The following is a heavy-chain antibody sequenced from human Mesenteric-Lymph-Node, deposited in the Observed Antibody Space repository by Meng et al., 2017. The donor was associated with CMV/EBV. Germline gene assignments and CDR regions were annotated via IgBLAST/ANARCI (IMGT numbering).Heavy chain of an antibody. V-gene: IGHV3-48*03. D-gene: IGHD3-22*01. J-gene: IGHJ6*02. CDR3: ARGPLLRTDYYYGMDV. Sequence: GGSLRLSCAASGFTFNTYEMNWVRQAPGKGLEWVSYIGSSGSTIHYADSVKGRFTISRDNSKNTVYLQMNSLRAEDTAVYYCARGPLLRTDYYYGMDVWGQGTTVTVSS. CDR2: IGSSGSTI. CDR1: GFTFNTYE.